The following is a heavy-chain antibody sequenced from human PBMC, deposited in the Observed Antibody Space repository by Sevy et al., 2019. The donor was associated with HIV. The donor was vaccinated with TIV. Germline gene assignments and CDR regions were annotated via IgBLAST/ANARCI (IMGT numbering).Heavy chain of an antibody. CDR2: ISGRAHRT. D-gene: IGHD5-18*01. J-gene: IGHJ4*02. CDR3: VKEVSEYSYSDY. CDR1: GFTFSNYA. V-gene: IGHV3-23*01. Sequence: GGSLRLSCAASGFTFSNYAMSWVRQTPGKGLEWVSAISGRAHRTYYTDSVKGRFTISRYNSNNMLLLQMNSLRAEDTAVYYCVKEVSEYSYSDYWGQGTLVTVSS.